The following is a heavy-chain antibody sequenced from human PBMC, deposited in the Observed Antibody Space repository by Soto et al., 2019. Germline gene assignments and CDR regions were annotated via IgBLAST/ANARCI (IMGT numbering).Heavy chain of an antibody. CDR1: CGSISSGFYS. CDR3: ARHRRAVADPYYYYGMDV. J-gene: IGHJ6*02. D-gene: IGHD6-19*01. V-gene: IGHV4-30-2*01. CDR2: IYNSGNT. Sequence: SETLSLTCAVSCGSISSGFYSWGWIRQPPGQGLEWIGYIYNSGNTYYNPSLMSRVTISVDRSQNHFSLKLTSVTAADTAMYYCARHRRAVADPYYYYGMDVLGQGTTVTVSS.